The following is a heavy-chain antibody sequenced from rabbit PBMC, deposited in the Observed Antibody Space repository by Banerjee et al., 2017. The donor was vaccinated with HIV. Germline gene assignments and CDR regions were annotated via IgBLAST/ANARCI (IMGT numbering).Heavy chain of an antibody. D-gene: IGHD8-1*01. CDR3: VRAGVYAGSSSYTGFDFNL. J-gene: IGHJ4*01. CDR2: IYTGSSVRT. V-gene: IGHV1S40*01. CDR1: GFSFSSSYY. Sequence: QSLEKSGGDLVKPGASLTLTCTASGFSFSSSYYMCWVRQAPGKGPEWIACIYTGSSVRTNYASWAKGRFTISKTSSTTVTLQMTSLTAADTATYFCVRAGVYAGSSSYTGFDFNLWGPGTLVTVS.